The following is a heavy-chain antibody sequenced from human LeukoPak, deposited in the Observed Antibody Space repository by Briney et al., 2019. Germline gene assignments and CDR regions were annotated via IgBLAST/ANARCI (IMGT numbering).Heavy chain of an antibody. CDR1: GGSISSYY. CDR2: IYSGGST. CDR3: ARDTGFDY. D-gene: IGHD4-17*01. Sequence: LSLTCTVSGGSISSYYMSWVRQAPGKGLEWVSVIYSGGSTYYADSVKGRFTISRDNSKNTLYLQMNSLRAEDTAVYYCARDTGFDYWGQGTLVTVSS. V-gene: IGHV3-66*01. J-gene: IGHJ4*02.